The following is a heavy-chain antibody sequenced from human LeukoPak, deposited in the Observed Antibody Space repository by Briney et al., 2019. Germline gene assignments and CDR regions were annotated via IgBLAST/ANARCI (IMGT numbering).Heavy chain of an antibody. V-gene: IGHV4-59*12. CDR2: IYYSGTT. CDR1: DDSITMYY. D-gene: IGHD2-2*01. Sequence: PSETLSLTCSVSDDSITMYYWTWIRQPPGKGLEWIGSIYYSGTTYYNSSLKSRVTISVERSRNHFSLNLSSLTAADTAVYYCARVFSSSHNWFDTWGQGTQVTVSS. CDR3: ARVFSSSHNWFDT. J-gene: IGHJ5*02.